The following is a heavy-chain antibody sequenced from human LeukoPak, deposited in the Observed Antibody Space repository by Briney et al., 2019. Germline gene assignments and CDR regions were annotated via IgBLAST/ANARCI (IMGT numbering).Heavy chain of an antibody. CDR1: GYPFTGYY. CDR3: ARDGNEAVAGTGAVTY. CDR2: INPSSGDT. D-gene: IGHD6-19*01. V-gene: IGHV1-2*02. J-gene: IGHJ4*02. Sequence: ASVKVSCKTSGYPFTGYYMHWVRQAPGQGLEWMGWINPSSGDTNYAQNFQGRVTMTRDTPISTAYMELSRLTSDDTAVYYCARDGNEAVAGTGAVTYWGQGTLVTVSS.